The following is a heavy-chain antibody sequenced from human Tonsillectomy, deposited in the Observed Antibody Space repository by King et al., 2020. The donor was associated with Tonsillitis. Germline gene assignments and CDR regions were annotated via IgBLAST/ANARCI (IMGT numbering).Heavy chain of an antibody. J-gene: IGHJ3*02. Sequence: VQLVESGGGVVQPGRSLRLSCAASGFTFSSYGMHWVRQAPGKGLEWVAVIWYDGSNKYYADSVKGRFTISSDNSKNPLYLQMNSLRAEDTAVYYCARAYYDILTIDAFDIWGQGTMVTVSS. CDR3: ARAYYDILTIDAFDI. CDR1: GFTFSSYG. D-gene: IGHD3-9*01. V-gene: IGHV3-33*08. CDR2: IWYDGSNK.